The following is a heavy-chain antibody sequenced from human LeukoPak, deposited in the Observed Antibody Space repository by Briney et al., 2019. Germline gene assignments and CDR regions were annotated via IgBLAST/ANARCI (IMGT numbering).Heavy chain of an antibody. V-gene: IGHV4-34*01. CDR3: ARGFYRNYYGSGSYYKSEYFQH. CDR2: INHSGST. J-gene: IGHJ1*01. Sequence: SETLSLTCAVYGGSFSNYYWSWIRQPPGKGLEWIGEINHSGSTNYNPSLKSRVTISVDTSKNQFSLKLSSVTAADTAVYYCARGFYRNYYGSGSYYKSEYFQHWGQGTPVTVSS. CDR1: GGSFSNYY. D-gene: IGHD3-10*01.